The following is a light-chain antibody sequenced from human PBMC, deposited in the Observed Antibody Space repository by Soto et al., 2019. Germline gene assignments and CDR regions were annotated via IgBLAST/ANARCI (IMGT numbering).Light chain of an antibody. CDR3: QQLNSYPIT. V-gene: IGKV1-5*01. J-gene: IGKJ5*01. Sequence: DIQMTQTPSTLSASVEDRVTITCRASQSTSSWLAWYQQKPGKAPKLLIYDASSLESGVPSRFSGSGSGTEFTLTISSLQPEDFATYYCQQLNSYPITFGQGTRLEIK. CDR2: DAS. CDR1: QSTSSW.